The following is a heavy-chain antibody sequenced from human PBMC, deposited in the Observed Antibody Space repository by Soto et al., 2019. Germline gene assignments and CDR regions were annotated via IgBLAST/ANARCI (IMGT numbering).Heavy chain of an antibody. V-gene: IGHV3-30*03. CDR1: GFTFSNYG. Sequence: GGSLRLSCAASGFTFSNYGMHWVRQAPGKGLEWVALISYDGSNKYYADSVKGRFTISRDNSKNTLYLQVNSLRADDTAVYYCARGHYCTSTSCYRYGMDVWGQGTTVTVSS. J-gene: IGHJ6*02. D-gene: IGHD2-2*01. CDR3: ARGHYCTSTSCYRYGMDV. CDR2: ISYDGSNK.